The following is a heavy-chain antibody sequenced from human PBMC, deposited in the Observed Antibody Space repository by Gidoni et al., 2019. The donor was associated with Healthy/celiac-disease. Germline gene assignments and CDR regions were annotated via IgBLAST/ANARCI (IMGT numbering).Heavy chain of an antibody. J-gene: IGHJ2*01. CDR3: ARDEGGNGSSPRGYFDL. CDR1: GFTVSSHY. CDR2: IYSGGST. V-gene: IGHV3-66*02. Sequence: VQLVESGGGLVQPGGSLRLSCAASGFTVSSHYMGWVRQAPGKGLEWVSVIYSGGSTYYADSVKGRFTISRDNSKNTLYLQMNSVGAEDTAVYYCARDEGGNGSSPRGYFDLWGRGTLVTVSS. D-gene: IGHD1-26*01.